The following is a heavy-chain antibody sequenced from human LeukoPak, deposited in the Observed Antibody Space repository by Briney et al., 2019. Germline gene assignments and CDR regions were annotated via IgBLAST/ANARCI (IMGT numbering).Heavy chain of an antibody. Sequence: PGGSLRLSCAASGFTFSTYWMHWVRQAPGEGLVWVSRINSDGSSTSYADSVKGRFTISRDNAKNTLYLQMNSLRAEDTAVYYCARDLDGYRSGNGAWGQGTLVTVSS. D-gene: IGHD5-12*01. J-gene: IGHJ5*02. CDR3: ARDLDGYRSGNGA. CDR1: GFTFSTYW. V-gene: IGHV3-74*01. CDR2: INSDGSST.